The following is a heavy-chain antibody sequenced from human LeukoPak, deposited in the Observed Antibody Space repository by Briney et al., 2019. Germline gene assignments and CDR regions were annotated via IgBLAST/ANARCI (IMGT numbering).Heavy chain of an antibody. CDR1: GYSFTSYW. D-gene: IGHD5-18*01. CDR3: ARRGEAMDPFDY. J-gene: IGHJ4*02. V-gene: IGHV5-10-1*01. Sequence: PGESLKISCKGSGYSFTSYWISWVRQMPGKGLEWMGRIDPSDSYTNYSPSSQGHVTISADKSISTAYLQWSSLKASDTAIYYCARRGEAMDPFDYWGQGTLVTVSS. CDR2: IDPSDSYT.